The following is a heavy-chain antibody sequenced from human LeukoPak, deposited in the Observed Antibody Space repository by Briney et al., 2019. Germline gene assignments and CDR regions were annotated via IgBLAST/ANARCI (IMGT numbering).Heavy chain of an antibody. CDR2: ISGSGGST. V-gene: IGHV3-23*01. D-gene: IGHD6-19*01. J-gene: IGHJ4*02. Sequence: GGSLRLSCAASGFKFSSYAMSWVRQAPGKGLEWVSAISGSGGSTYYADSVKGRFTISRDNSKNTLYLQMNSLRAEDTAVYYCAKGGGWSPAVLFDYWGQGTLVTVSS. CDR3: AKGGGWSPAVLFDY. CDR1: GFKFSSYA.